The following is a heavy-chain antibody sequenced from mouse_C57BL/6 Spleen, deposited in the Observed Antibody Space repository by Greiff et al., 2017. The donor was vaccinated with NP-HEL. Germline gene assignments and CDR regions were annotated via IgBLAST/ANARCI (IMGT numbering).Heavy chain of an antibody. CDR3: TRDDAMDY. Sequence: VQLQQSGAELVRPGASVTLSCKASGYTFTDYEMHWVKQTPVHGLEWIGAIDPEPGGTAYNQKFKGKAILTADKSSSTAYMELRSLTSEDSAVYYCTRDDAMDYWGQGTSVTVSS. CDR1: GYTFTDYE. V-gene: IGHV1-15*01. J-gene: IGHJ4*01. CDR2: IDPEPGGT.